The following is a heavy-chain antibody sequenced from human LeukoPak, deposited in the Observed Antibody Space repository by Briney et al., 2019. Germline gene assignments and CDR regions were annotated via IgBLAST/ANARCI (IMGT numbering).Heavy chain of an antibody. CDR3: ARDVAPASAYYYYMDV. D-gene: IGHD5-12*01. CDR1: GFTFSTYS. CDR2: ISSSSYYI. J-gene: IGHJ6*03. V-gene: IGHV3-21*01. Sequence: KTGGSLRLSCVASGFTFSTYSMNWVRQAPGKGLEWVSSISSSSYYIYYADSVKGRFTISRDNAKNSLYLQMNSLRAEDTSVYYCARDVAPASAYYYYMDVWGKGTTVTVSS.